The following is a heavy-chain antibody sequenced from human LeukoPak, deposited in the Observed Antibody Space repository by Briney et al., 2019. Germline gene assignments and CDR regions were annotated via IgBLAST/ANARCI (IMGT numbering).Heavy chain of an antibody. CDR3: AILRHYYGSGSPDAFDI. CDR2: IYYSGST. CDR1: GGSISSGGYY. D-gene: IGHD3-10*01. J-gene: IGHJ3*02. Sequence: SETLSLTCTVSGGSISSGGYYWSWTRQHPGKGLEWIGYIYYSGSTYYNPSLKSRVTISVDTSKNQFSLKLSSVTATDTAVYYCAILRHYYGSGSPDAFDIWGQGTMVTVSS. V-gene: IGHV4-31*03.